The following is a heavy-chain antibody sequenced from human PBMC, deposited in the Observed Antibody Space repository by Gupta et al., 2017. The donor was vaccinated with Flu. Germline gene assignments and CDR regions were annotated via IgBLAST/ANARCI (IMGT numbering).Heavy chain of an antibody. V-gene: IGHV1-69*01. D-gene: IGHD4-11*01. CDR3: ARSLTTVYYYYMDV. J-gene: IGHJ6*03. Sequence: QAQLVQSGAEVKKPGSSVKVSCKASGGTFSYYAISWVRQAPGQGLEWMGGIIPMFGTTNFAQKFQGRVTITADESTSTAYMELSSLRSEDTAMYYCARSLTTVYYYYMDVWGKGTSVTVSS. CDR1: GGTFSYYA. CDR2: IIPMFGTT.